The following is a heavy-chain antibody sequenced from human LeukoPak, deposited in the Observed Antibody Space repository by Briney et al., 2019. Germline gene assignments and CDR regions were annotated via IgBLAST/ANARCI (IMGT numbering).Heavy chain of an antibody. D-gene: IGHD3-9*01. CDR3: VTILTGYYLIDY. J-gene: IGHJ4*02. V-gene: IGHV3-21*01. CDR2: ISNNSGYI. CDR1: GGTFSSCS. Sequence: ETLRLTCAAPGGTFSSCSMRCCVRAPGGKGEECSAISNNSGYIYYTESVKSRFTISGDNAKNSLYLQMNSLRAEDTAVYYCVTILTGYYLIDYWGQGSLVTVYS.